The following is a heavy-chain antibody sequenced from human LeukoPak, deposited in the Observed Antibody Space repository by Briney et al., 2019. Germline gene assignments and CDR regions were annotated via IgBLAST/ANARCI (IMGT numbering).Heavy chain of an antibody. J-gene: IGHJ4*02. CDR2: IYHSGAT. D-gene: IGHD4-17*01. Sequence: SGTLSLTCAVSGAFITNSHWWSWARQPPGKGLEWFGEIYHSGATNYNPSLKSRVTMSVDKSKNQFSLKLSSVTAADTAVYYCATYFYGEYGSYYFDYWGQGTLVTVSS. CDR1: GAFITNSHW. CDR3: ATYFYGEYGSYYFDY. V-gene: IGHV4-4*02.